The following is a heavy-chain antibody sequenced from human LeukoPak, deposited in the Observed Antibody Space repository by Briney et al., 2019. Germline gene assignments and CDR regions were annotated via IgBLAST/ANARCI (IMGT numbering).Heavy chain of an antibody. Sequence: GGSLRLSCAASGFTFSSYAMHWVRQAPGKGLEWVALISYDGSNKYYADSVKGRFTISRDNAKNSLYLQMNSLRAEDTAVYYCARLRRGYSYGYDYYYMDVWGKGTTVTVSS. D-gene: IGHD5-18*01. V-gene: IGHV3-30*04. CDR2: ISYDGSNK. CDR1: GFTFSSYA. CDR3: ARLRRGYSYGYDYYYMDV. J-gene: IGHJ6*03.